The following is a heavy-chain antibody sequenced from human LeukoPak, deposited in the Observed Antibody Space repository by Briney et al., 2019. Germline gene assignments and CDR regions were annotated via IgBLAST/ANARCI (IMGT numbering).Heavy chain of an antibody. CDR1: GYTFTGYY. D-gene: IGHD1-14*01. CDR2: INPNSGGT. J-gene: IGHJ4*02. V-gene: IGHV1-2*06. CDR3: ASTEEADLVIFGY. Sequence: ASVKVSCKASGYTFTGYYMHWVRQAPGQGLEWMGRINPNSGGTNYAQKFQGRVTTTRDTSISTAYMELSRLRSDDTAVYYCASTEEADLVIFGYWGQGTLVTVSS.